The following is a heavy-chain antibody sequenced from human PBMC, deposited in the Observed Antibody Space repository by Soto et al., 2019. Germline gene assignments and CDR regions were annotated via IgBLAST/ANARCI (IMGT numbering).Heavy chain of an antibody. CDR1: GGSFSGYY. V-gene: IGHV4-34*01. J-gene: IGHJ4*02. CDR3: ARHAAYDSVWGKSDGSDY. CDR2: INHSGST. D-gene: IGHD3-16*01. Sequence: SETLSLTCAVYGGSFSGYYWSWIRQPPGKGLEWIGEINHSGSTNYNPSLKSRVTISVDTSKNQFSLHLSSVTAADTAVYYCARHAAYDSVWGKSDGSDYWGQGTLVTVSS.